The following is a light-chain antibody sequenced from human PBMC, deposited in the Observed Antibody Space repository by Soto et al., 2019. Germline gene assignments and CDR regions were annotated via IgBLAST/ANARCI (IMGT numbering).Light chain of an antibody. Sequence: ENALTQSPGRLSLSPGERATLSCRASQSVARSSIAWYQQKVDQPPRLLIYGASARATGVPDRISGSGSGTVFTLTIERVEPEDFAVYYCQQYDSSPRTFGQGTKVDIK. V-gene: IGKV3-20*01. J-gene: IGKJ1*01. CDR1: QSVARSS. CDR2: GAS. CDR3: QQYDSSPRT.